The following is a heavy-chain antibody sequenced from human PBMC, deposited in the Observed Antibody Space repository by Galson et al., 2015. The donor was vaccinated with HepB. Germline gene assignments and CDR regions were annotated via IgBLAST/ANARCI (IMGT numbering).Heavy chain of an antibody. CDR3: VTSNRVAGAFDV. J-gene: IGHJ3*01. Sequence: QSGAEVKKPGESLKISCKGSGYTFTRYWIGWVRQMSGKGLEWMGIIYPGDSDTRYGPSFQGQVTISPDKSITTAYLQWSSLKASDSAIYYCVTSNRVAGAFDVWGQGTMVTASS. CDR2: IYPGDSDT. V-gene: IGHV5-51*03. CDR1: GYTFTRYW. D-gene: IGHD6-13*01.